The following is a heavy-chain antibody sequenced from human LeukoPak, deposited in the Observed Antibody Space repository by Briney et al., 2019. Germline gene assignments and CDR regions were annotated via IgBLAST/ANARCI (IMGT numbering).Heavy chain of an antibody. Sequence: GRSLRLSCAASGFTFSSYSMNWVRQAPGKGLEWVSSISSSSSYIYYADSVKGRFTISRDNAKNSLYLQMNSLRAEDTAVYYCAREVGSGSFALIDYWGQGTLVTVSS. V-gene: IGHV3-21*01. J-gene: IGHJ4*02. CDR3: AREVGSGSFALIDY. D-gene: IGHD3-22*01. CDR1: GFTFSSYS. CDR2: ISSSSSYI.